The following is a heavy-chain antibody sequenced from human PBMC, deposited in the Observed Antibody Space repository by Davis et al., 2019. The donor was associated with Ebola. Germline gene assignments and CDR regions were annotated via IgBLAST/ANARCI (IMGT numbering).Heavy chain of an antibody. J-gene: IGHJ4*02. CDR2: IYASGST. Sequence: PSETLSLTCSVSGGSISNYYWSWIRQPADKGLEWIGRIYASGSTNYNPSLKSRVTMSIDTSKIQFSLKLTSVTAADTAVYYCASPHQIRGKDCFDNWGQGNLVIVSS. CDR3: ASPHQIRGKDCFDN. CDR1: GGSISNYY. V-gene: IGHV4-4*07.